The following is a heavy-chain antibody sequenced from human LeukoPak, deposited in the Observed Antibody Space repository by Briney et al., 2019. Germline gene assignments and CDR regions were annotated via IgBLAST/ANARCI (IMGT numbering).Heavy chain of an antibody. Sequence: GGFLRLSCAASGFTFSSYAMTWVRQAPGKGLEWVSTISDSGARTNYADSAKGRFTISRDNSMNTLYLQMNSLRADDTAVYYCASDYFLDYWGQGTLVTVSS. CDR3: ASDYFLDY. J-gene: IGHJ4*02. CDR2: ISDSGART. D-gene: IGHD6-25*01. CDR1: GFTFSSYA. V-gene: IGHV3-23*01.